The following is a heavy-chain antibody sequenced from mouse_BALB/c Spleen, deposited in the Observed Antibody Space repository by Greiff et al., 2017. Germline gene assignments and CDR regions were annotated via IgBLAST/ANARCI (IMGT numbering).Heavy chain of an antibody. CDR3: ARQINYYGSSYEDYFDY. J-gene: IGHJ2*01. V-gene: IGHV5-6-2*01. D-gene: IGHD1-1*01. Sequence: EVQVVESGGGLVKLGGSLKLSCAASGFTFSSYYMSWVRQTPEKRLELVAAINSNGGSTYYPDTVKGRFTISRDNAKNTLYLQMSSLKSEDTALYYCARQINYYGSSYEDYFDYWGQGTTLTVSS. CDR1: GFTFSSYY. CDR2: INSNGGST.